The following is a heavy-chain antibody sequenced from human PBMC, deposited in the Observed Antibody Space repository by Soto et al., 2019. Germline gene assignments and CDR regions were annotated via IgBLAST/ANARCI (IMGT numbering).Heavy chain of an antibody. CDR3: AKERFGIVGPVDY. Sequence: GGSLRLSCAASGFTFSSYAMSWVRQAPGKGLECVACISGSGGNTFYADSVKGRFTISRDNSKNTLSLHMNSLRVDDTAVYFCAKERFGIVGPVDYWGQGTLVTVSS. CDR1: GFTFSSYA. CDR2: ISGSGGNT. D-gene: IGHD1-26*01. J-gene: IGHJ4*02. V-gene: IGHV3-23*01.